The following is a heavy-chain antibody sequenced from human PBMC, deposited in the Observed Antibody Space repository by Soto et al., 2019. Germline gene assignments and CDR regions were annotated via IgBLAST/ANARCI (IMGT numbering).Heavy chain of an antibody. Sequence: PGGSLRLSCAASGFTFSSYAMHWVRQAPGKGLEWVAVISYDGSNKYYADSVKGRFTISRDNSKNTLYLQMNSLRAEDTAVYYCARARVVATFYYYYAVDVWGQGTTVTVSS. V-gene: IGHV3-30-3*01. CDR2: ISYDGSNK. J-gene: IGHJ6*02. CDR1: GFTFSSYA. D-gene: IGHD5-12*01. CDR3: ARARVVATFYYYYAVDV.